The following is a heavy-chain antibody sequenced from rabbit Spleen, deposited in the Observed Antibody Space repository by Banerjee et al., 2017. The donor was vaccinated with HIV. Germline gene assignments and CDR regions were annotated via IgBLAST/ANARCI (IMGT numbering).Heavy chain of an antibody. CDR1: GFSFSSGYW. CDR3: ASHNDYKNLNL. V-gene: IGHV1S40*01. D-gene: IGHD1-1*01. Sequence: QSLEESGGDLVKPGASLTLTCTASGFSFSSGYWICWVRQAPGKGLEWIACIQSSSSGTTAYASWAKGRFTISKTSSTTVTLQMTSLTAADTATYFCASHNDYKNLNLWGPGTLVTVS. CDR2: IQSSSSGTT. J-gene: IGHJ4*01.